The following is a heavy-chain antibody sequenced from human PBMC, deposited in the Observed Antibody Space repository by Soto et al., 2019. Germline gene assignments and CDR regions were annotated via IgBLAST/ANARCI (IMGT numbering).Heavy chain of an antibody. CDR2: INPNSGGT. J-gene: IGHJ4*02. CDR3: ARGPIVVVPAAIQPGDY. CDR1: GYTFTGYY. D-gene: IGHD2-2*02. Sequence: GASVKGLCKASGYTFTGYYMHWVRQAPGQGLEWMGWINPNSGGTNYAQKFQGRVTMTRDTSISTAYMELSRLRSDDTAVYYCARGPIVVVPAAIQPGDYWGQGTLVTVSS. V-gene: IGHV1-2*02.